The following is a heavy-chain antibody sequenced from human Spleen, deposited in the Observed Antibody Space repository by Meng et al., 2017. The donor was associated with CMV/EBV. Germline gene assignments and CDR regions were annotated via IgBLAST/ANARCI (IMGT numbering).Heavy chain of an antibody. CDR3: AHRQGSNWGLWGGWFDA. D-gene: IGHD7-27*01. V-gene: IGHV2-5*02. Sequence: FSLRTSGVGVGWIRQPPGKALEWLALIYWDDDKRYSPSLKSRLTITKDTFKNEVVLTMTNMDPVDTATYYCAHRQGSNWGLWGGWFDAWGQGTLVTVSS. CDR2: IYWDDDK. J-gene: IGHJ5*02. CDR1: FSLRTSGVG.